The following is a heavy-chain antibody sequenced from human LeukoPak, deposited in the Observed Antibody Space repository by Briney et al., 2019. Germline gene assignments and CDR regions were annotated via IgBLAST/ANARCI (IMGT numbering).Heavy chain of an antibody. CDR1: GFTFSSYA. D-gene: IGHD2-15*01. CDR2: ISGSGGST. Sequence: GGSLRLSCAASGFTFSSYAMSWVRQAPGKGLEWVSAISGSGGSTYYADSVKGRFTISRDNSKNTLYLQMNSLRVEDTAIYYCARAFRYCSGGTCYHHDAFDIWGQGTMVTVSS. CDR3: ARAFRYCSGGTCYHHDAFDI. V-gene: IGHV3-23*01. J-gene: IGHJ3*02.